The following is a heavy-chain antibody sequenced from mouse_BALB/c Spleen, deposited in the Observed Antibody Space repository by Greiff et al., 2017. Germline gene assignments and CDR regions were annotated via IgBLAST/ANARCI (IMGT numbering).Heavy chain of an antibody. V-gene: IGHV1-69*01. CDR1: GYTFTDYW. CDR2: IDTSDSYT. Sequence: QVQLQQPGAELVMPGASVKMSCKASGYTFTDYWMHWVKQRPGQGLEWIGAIDTSDSYTSYNQKFKGKATLTVDESSSTAYMQLSSLTSEDSAVYYCARGGITTVVEEVDYWGQGTTLTVSS. J-gene: IGHJ2*01. CDR3: ARGGITTVVEEVDY. D-gene: IGHD1-1*01.